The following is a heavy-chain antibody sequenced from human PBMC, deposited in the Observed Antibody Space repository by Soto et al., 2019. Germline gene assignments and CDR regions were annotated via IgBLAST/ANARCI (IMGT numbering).Heavy chain of an antibody. J-gene: IGHJ6*02. CDR2: IYPGDSDT. CDR1: GYSFTSYG. CDR3: ARVADRPELYYYYGMDV. D-gene: IGHD6-6*01. V-gene: IGHV5-51*01. Sequence: PGESLKISCKGSGYSFTSYGIGWVRQMPGKGLEWMGIIYPGDSDTRYSPSFQGQVTISADKSISTAYLQWSSLKASDTAMYYCARVADRPELYYYYGMDVWGQGTTVTVSS.